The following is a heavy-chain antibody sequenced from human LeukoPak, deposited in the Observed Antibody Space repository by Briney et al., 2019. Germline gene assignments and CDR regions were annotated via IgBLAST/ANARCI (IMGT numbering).Heavy chain of an antibody. CDR3: AKDRRGCSGTSCYYRFDY. V-gene: IGHV3-23*01. Sequence: GGSLRLSCAASGFTFSSYAMSWVRQAPGKGLEWVSAISASGGSTYYADSVKGRFTISRDNSKNTVYLQMNSLRAEDTAVYYCAKDRRGCSGTSCYYRFDYWGQGTLVTVSS. CDR2: ISASGGST. D-gene: IGHD2-2*01. CDR1: GFTFSSYA. J-gene: IGHJ4*02.